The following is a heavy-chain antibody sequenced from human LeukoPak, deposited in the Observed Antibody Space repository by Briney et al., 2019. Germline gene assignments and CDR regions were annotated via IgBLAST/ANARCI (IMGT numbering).Heavy chain of an antibody. Sequence: VKVSCKASGYTFTSYGISWVRQAPGQGLEWMGWISAYNGNTNYAQKLQGRVTMTTDTSTSTAYMELRSLRSDDTAVYYCARDRDYDFWSGYYFDAFDIWGQGTMVTVSS. J-gene: IGHJ3*02. D-gene: IGHD3-3*01. CDR3: ARDRDYDFWSGYYFDAFDI. V-gene: IGHV1-18*01. CDR1: GYTFTSYG. CDR2: ISAYNGNT.